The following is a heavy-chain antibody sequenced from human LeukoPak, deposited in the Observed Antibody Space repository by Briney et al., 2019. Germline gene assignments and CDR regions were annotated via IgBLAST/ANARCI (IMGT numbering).Heavy chain of an antibody. CDR2: INRDGSST. J-gene: IGHJ5*02. CDR1: GFTFSSYW. CDR3: ARDNSLDD. V-gene: IGHV3-74*01. Sequence: GGCLRLSCAASGFTFSSYWMHWVRQAPGKGLVWVSRINRDGSSTTYADSVKGRFTISRDNAKNTLYLQMNSLRAEDTAVYYCARDNSLDDWGQGTLVTVSS.